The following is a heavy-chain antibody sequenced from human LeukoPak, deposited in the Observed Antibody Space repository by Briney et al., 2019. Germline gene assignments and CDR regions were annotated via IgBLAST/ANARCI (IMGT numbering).Heavy chain of an antibody. CDR3: ARDTYYDILTGYYPPQY. J-gene: IGHJ4*02. CDR2: ISYDGSNK. CDR1: GFTFSSYA. V-gene: IGHV3-30-3*01. D-gene: IGHD3-9*01. Sequence: GGSLRLSCAASGFTFSSYAMHRVRQAPGKGLEWVAVISYDGSNKYYADSVKGRFTISRDNSKDTLYLQMNSLRAEDTAVYYCARDTYYDILTGYYPPQYWGQGTLVTVSS.